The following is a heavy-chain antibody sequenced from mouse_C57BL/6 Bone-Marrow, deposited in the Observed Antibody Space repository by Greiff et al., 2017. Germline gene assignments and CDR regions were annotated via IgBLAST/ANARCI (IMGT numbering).Heavy chain of an antibody. V-gene: IGHV5-4*01. CDR2: ISDGGSYT. J-gene: IGHJ3*01. CDR1: GFTFSSYA. Sequence: EVKLQESGGGLVKPGGSLKLSCAASGFTFSSYAMSWVRQTPEKRLEWVATISDGGSYTYYPDNVKGRFTISRDNAKNNLYLQMSHLKSEDTAMYYCAREGFWGQGTLVTVSA. CDR3: AREGF.